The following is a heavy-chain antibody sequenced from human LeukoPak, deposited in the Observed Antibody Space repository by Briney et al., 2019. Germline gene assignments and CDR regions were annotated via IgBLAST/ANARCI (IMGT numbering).Heavy chain of an antibody. CDR3: ARGVTMIVVVIHDWYFDL. J-gene: IGHJ2*01. Sequence: SETLSLTCTVSGGSISSSSYYWGWIRQPPGKGLEWIGSIYYTRSTYHNPSLKSRVTISVDTSKNQFSLKLTSVTAADTAVYYCARGVTMIVVVIHDWYFDLWGRGTLVTVSS. D-gene: IGHD3-22*01. CDR2: IYYTRST. CDR1: GGSISSSSYY. V-gene: IGHV4-39*01.